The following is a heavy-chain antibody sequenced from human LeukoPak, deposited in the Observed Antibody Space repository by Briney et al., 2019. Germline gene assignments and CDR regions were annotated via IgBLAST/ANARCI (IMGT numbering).Heavy chain of an antibody. Sequence: GASVKVSCKASGYTFTTYAISWMRQAPGQGLEWMGWINPNSGGTNYAQKFQGRVTMTRDTSISTAYMELSRLRSDDTAVYYCASVPETYYYYYMDVWGKGTTVTVSS. CDR2: INPNSGGT. CDR3: ASVPETYYYYYMDV. D-gene: IGHD2-2*01. J-gene: IGHJ6*03. V-gene: IGHV1-2*02. CDR1: GYTFTTYA.